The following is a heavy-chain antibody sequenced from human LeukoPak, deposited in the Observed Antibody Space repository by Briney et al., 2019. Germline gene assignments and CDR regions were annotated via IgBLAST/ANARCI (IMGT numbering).Heavy chain of an antibody. CDR1: GFTFSSCL. J-gene: IGHJ4*02. Sequence: PGGALRLPCAASGFTFSSCLLSWVRQAPGKGLEWVSGTSGSGDGTYYADSVKGRFTISRDNSKNTLYLQMNSLRAEDTAVYYCVKQKYSSGWYVDYWGQGTLVTVSS. CDR3: VKQKYSSGWYVDY. CDR2: TSGSGDGT. V-gene: IGHV3-23*01. D-gene: IGHD6-19*01.